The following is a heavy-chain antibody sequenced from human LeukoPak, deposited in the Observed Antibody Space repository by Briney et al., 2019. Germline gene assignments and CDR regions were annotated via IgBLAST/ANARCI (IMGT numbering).Heavy chain of an antibody. CDR2: INHSGST. J-gene: IGHJ4*02. CDR1: GGSFSGYY. D-gene: IGHD2-2*01. CDR3: ARGRGCSSASCWNDY. V-gene: IGHV4-34*01. Sequence: SETLSLTCAVYGGSFSGYYWSWIRQPPGKGLEWIGEINHSGSTNYNPSLKSRVTISVDTSKNQFSLKLSSVTAADTAVYYCARGRGCSSASCWNDYWGQGTLVTVSS.